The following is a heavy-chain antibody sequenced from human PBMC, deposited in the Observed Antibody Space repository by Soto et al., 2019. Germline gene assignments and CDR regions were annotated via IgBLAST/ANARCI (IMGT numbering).Heavy chain of an antibody. J-gene: IGHJ4*02. Sequence: QVQLQESGPGLVKPSGTLSLTCVVSGGSISSSNWWSWVRQPPGKGLEWIGEIYHSGRTNYNPSLKSRVSISLDKSKNQFSLKLSSVTAADTAVYYCARLRTYDLMTAPAYWGQGTLVTVSS. CDR1: GGSISSSNW. V-gene: IGHV4-4*02. CDR3: ARLRTYDLMTAPAY. CDR2: IYHSGRT. D-gene: IGHD2-21*02.